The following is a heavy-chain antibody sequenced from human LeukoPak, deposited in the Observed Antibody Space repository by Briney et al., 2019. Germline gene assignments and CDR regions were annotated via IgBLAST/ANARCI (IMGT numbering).Heavy chain of an antibody. CDR2: INYSGST. V-gene: IGHV4-39*07. Sequence: SETLSLTCTVSGGSISSTTYYWVWIRQPPGKGLDRIGSINYSGSTYYNPSLKSRVTISVDTSKNQFSLKLSSVTAADTAVYYCARVPSHFDYWGQGTLVTVSS. CDR1: GGSISSTTYY. J-gene: IGHJ4*02. CDR3: ARVPSHFDY.